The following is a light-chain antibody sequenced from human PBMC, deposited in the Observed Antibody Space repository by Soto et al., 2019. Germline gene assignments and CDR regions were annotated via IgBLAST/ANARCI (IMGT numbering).Light chain of an antibody. Sequence: IVLTQSPATLSLSSGERATLSCRASQSVFSILAWYQQKPGQAPMLLIYGAATSATGIPARFNGSGSGKEFTLPISSMESEGFGVDYCQQYHNRPAFGQGTKVDIK. CDR3: QQYHNRPA. CDR1: QSVFSI. CDR2: GAA. V-gene: IGKV3-15*01. J-gene: IGKJ1*01.